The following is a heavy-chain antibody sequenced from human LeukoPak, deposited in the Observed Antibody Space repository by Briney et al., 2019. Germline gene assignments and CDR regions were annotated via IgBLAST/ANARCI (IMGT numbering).Heavy chain of an antibody. CDR2: FSGNGKTT. D-gene: IGHD3-3*01. J-gene: IGHJ5*01. V-gene: IGHV3-43*01. CDR1: GFNFRDYT. CDR3: AKEGGTMFFDS. Sequence: GGSLRLSCAASGFNFRDYTMHWVRQAPGKSLEWVSLFSGNGKTTYYADSVKGRFTISRDNSKNSIYLQMNSLRSEDTALYFCAKEGGTMFFDSWGQGTLVTVSS.